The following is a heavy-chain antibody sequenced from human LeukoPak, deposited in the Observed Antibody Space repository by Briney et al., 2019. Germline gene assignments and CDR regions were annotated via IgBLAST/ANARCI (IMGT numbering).Heavy chain of an antibody. J-gene: IGHJ4*02. CDR2: IIPMSGTA. CDR1: GCTFNNFA. V-gene: IGHV1-69*05. D-gene: IGHD6-19*01. CDR3: ARDYRYSSSHGVDY. Sequence: ASLKVSCKASGCTFNNFAISWVRQAPGQGLEWVGGIIPMSGTANYAQKFQGRVTMTTDTSTDTAYVELRSLRSDDTAVYYCARDYRYSSSHGVDYWGQGTLVTVSS.